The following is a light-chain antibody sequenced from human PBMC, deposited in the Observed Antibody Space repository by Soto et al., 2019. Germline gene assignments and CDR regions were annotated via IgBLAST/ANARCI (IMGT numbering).Light chain of an antibody. CDR1: SSKIGAGYD. J-gene: IGLJ2*01. Sequence: QSVLTQPPSGSGAPGQRVTISCTGGSSKIGAGYDVHWYQQLPGTAPKLLIYGNSNRPAGVPDRFSGSKSGTSASLAITGLQAEDEADYYCQSYDSSLSGVVFGGGTKVTVL. CDR3: QSYDSSLSGVV. V-gene: IGLV1-40*01. CDR2: GNS.